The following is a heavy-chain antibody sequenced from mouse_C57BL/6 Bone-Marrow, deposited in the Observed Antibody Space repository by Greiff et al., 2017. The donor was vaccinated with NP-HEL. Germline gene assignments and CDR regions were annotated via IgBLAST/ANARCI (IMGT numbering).Heavy chain of an antibody. J-gene: IGHJ2*01. CDR1: GFTFTDYY. CDR2: IRNKANGYTT. V-gene: IGHV7-3*01. D-gene: IGHD1-1*01. CDR3: ARYGTLDY. Sequence: VQLKESGGGLVQPGGSLSLSCAASGFTFTDYYMSWVRQPPGKALEWLGFIRNKANGYTTEYSASVKGRFTISRDNSQSILYLQMNALRAEDSATYYCARYGTLDYWGQGTTLTVSS.